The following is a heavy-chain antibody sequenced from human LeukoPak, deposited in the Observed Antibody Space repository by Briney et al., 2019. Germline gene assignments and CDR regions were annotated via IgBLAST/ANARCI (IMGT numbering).Heavy chain of an antibody. J-gene: IGHJ4*02. CDR2: ISSSSSYI. CDR3: ARSRTYYYDSSGSYGDY. CDR1: GFTFSSYG. V-gene: IGHV3-21*01. Sequence: GGSLRLSCAASGFTFSSYGMHWVRQAPGKGLEWVSSISSSSSYIYYADSVKGRFTISRDNAKNSLYLQMNSLRAEDTAVYYCARSRTYYYDSSGSYGDYWGQGTLVTVSS. D-gene: IGHD3-22*01.